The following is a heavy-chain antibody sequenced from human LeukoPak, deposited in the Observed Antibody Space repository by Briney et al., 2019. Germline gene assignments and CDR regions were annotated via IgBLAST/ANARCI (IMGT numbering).Heavy chain of an antibody. CDR1: GGSFSGYY. D-gene: IGHD2-21*01. Sequence: PSETLSLTCAVYGGSFSGYYWSWIRQHPGKGLEWIGYIYYSGSTYYNPSLKSRVTISVDTSKNQFSLKLSSVTAADTAVYYCARLPSSGDGSAYSMDVWGQGTTVTVSS. J-gene: IGHJ6*02. CDR3: ARLPSSGDGSAYSMDV. V-gene: IGHV4-31*11. CDR2: IYYSGST.